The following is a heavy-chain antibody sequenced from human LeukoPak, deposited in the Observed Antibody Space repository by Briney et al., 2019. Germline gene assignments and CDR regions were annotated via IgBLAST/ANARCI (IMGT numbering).Heavy chain of an antibody. CDR2: IYYSGST. CDR3: ARRRKLEGFDY. Sequence: PSETLSLTCTVSGGSISSSSYYWGWIRQPPGKGLEWIGRIYYSGSTYYSPSLKSRVTISVDTSKNQFSLKLSSVTAADTAVYYCARRRKLEGFDYWGQGTLVTVSS. J-gene: IGHJ4*02. D-gene: IGHD1-1*01. V-gene: IGHV4-39*01. CDR1: GGSISSSSYY.